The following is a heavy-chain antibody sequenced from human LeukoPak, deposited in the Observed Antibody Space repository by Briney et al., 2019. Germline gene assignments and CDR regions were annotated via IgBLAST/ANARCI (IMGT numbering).Heavy chain of an antibody. CDR1: GFSFSSYA. CDR3: AKDALGGSGSYSWGTFDY. Sequence: GGSLRLSCAPSGFSFSSYALRWVRRAPGKGLEWVSGISGSGSTAVYTDSVRGRFTVSRDNSRNTLYLQMNSLRDEDTAAYYCAKDALGGSGSYSWGTFDYWGQGTLVIVS. J-gene: IGHJ4*02. V-gene: IGHV3-23*01. CDR2: ISGSGSTA. D-gene: IGHD3-10*01.